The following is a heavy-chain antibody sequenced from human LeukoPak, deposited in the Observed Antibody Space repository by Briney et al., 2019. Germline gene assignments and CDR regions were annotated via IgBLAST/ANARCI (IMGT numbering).Heavy chain of an antibody. CDR1: GGSFSGYY. Sequence: SETLSLTCAVYGGSFSGYYWSWIRQPPGKGLEWIGEINHSGSTNYNPSLKSRVTISVDTSKNQFSLKLSPVTAADTAVYYCARVPADILTGPLNWFDPWGQGTLVTVSS. CDR2: INHSGST. D-gene: IGHD3-9*01. J-gene: IGHJ5*02. V-gene: IGHV4-34*01. CDR3: ARVPADILTGPLNWFDP.